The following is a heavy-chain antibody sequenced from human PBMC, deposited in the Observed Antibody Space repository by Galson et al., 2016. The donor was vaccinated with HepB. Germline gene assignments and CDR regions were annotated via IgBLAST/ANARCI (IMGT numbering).Heavy chain of an antibody. V-gene: IGHV1-69*13. D-gene: IGHD2-15*01. CDR1: GSRITHYA. CDR3: ARGGYCSDGCCLPNWFDP. Sequence: SVKVSCKASGSRITHYAFSWVRQAPSQGLEWMGTIIPILPSPSYAPTFEGRVTITADESTNTVHMELSSLTADDTAVYYCARGGYCSDGCCLPNWFDPWGPGTLVAVSS. CDR2: IIPILPSP. J-gene: IGHJ5*02.